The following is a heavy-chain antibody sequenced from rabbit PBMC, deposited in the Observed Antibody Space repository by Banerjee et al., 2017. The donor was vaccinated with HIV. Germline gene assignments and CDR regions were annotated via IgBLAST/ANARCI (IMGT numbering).Heavy chain of an antibody. J-gene: IGHJ4*01. Sequence: QEQLKETGGGLVKPGGTLTLTCKASGIDISRYNIQWVRQAPGKGLEWIACINTSSGNTVYANWAKGRFTISKTSSTVDLKMTSLTAADTATYFCARGDGGDGVGYSLWGPGTLVTVS. D-gene: IGHD7-1*01. CDR3: ARGDGGDGVGYSL. V-gene: IGHV1S42*01. CDR2: INTSSGNT. CDR1: GIDISRYN.